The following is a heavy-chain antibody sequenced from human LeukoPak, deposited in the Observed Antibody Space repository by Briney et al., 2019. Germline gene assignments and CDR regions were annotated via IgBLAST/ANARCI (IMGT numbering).Heavy chain of an antibody. CDR2: INPSGGST. V-gene: IGHV1-46*01. J-gene: IGHJ4*02. D-gene: IGHD6-13*01. CDR1: GGTFSSYA. CDR3: ARAGYSSSWYVKGAYYYFDY. Sequence: ASVKVSCKASGGTFSSYAISWVRQAPGQGLEWMGIINPSGGSTSYAQKFQGRVTMTRDTSTSTVYMELSSLRSEDTAVYYCARAGYSSSWYVKGAYYYFDYWGQGTLVTVSS.